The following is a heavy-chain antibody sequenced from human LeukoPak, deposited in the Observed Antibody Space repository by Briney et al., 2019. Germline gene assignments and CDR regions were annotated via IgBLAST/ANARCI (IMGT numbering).Heavy chain of an antibody. CDR3: AKDRRYVDWLFPGGLDY. Sequence: GGSLRLSCAASGFTFSSYAMSWVRQAPGKGLEWVSDINDSGGSTYYVDSVKGRFTISRDNSKNTLYLQMNSLRADDTAVYYCAKDRRYVDWLFPGGLDYWGQGTLVTVSS. CDR1: GFTFSSYA. V-gene: IGHV3-23*01. CDR2: INDSGGST. D-gene: IGHD3-9*01. J-gene: IGHJ4*02.